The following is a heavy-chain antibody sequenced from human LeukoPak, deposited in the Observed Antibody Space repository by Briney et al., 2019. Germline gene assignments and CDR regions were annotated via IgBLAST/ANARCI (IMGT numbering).Heavy chain of an antibody. CDR3: AKGGKWDVTPFDY. D-gene: IGHD1-26*01. CDR1: GFPFTSYF. CDR2: ISGGGGST. V-gene: IGHV3-23*01. J-gene: IGHJ4*02. Sequence: GALGLSFAGSGFPFTSYFMNLVRPAPGKGLELVSTISGGGGSTYYADSVKGRFTISRDNSKNTLYLQVNSLRAEDTAVYYCAKGGKWDVTPFDYWGQGTLVTVSS.